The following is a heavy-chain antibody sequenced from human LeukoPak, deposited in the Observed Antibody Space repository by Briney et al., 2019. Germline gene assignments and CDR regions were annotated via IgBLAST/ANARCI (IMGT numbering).Heavy chain of an antibody. CDR1: GFTFSSYG. CDR2: ISGSGGST. Sequence: GGTLTLSCAASGFTFSSYGMSWVRQAPGKGLQWVSAISGSGGSTYYADSVKGRFTISRDNSKNTLYLQMNSLRAEDTAVYYCAKYHVILTGNAYFDYWGQGTLVTVSS. V-gene: IGHV3-23*01. J-gene: IGHJ4*02. D-gene: IGHD3-9*01. CDR3: AKYHVILTGNAYFDY.